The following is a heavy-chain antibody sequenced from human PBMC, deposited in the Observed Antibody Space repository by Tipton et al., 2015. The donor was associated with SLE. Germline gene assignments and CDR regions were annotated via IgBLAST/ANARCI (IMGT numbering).Heavy chain of an antibody. V-gene: IGHV4-61*02. CDR1: GGSISSGSNY. Sequence: TLSLTCTVSGGSISSGSNYWSWIRQPTGKGLEWIGRIYTSGSTNYNPSLKSRVTISEGMSKNQFSLRLTSVTAADTAVYYCASGGLTGVPGIAATVSQNYFDSWGQGTLVTVSS. CDR3: ASGGLTGVPGIAATVSQNYFDS. D-gene: IGHD6-13*01. CDR2: IYTSGST. J-gene: IGHJ4*02.